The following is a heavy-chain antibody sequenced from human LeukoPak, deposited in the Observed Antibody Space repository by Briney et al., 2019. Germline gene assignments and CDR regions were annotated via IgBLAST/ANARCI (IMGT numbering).Heavy chain of an antibody. CDR2: IYYSGST. D-gene: IGHD3-3*01. Sequence: SQTLSLTCTVSGGSISSGGYYWSWIRQPPGKGLEWIGYIYYSGSTNYNPSLKSRVTISVDTSKNQFSLKLSSVTAADTAVYYCARGRGQLTNAFDIWGQGTMVTVSS. V-gene: IGHV4-61*08. CDR3: ARGRGQLTNAFDI. CDR1: GGSISSGGYY. J-gene: IGHJ3*02.